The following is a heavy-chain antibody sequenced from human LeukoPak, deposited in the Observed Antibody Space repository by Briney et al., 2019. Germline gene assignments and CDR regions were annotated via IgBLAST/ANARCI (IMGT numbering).Heavy chain of an antibody. D-gene: IGHD4-17*01. CDR3: AREQYGDHFDN. CDR2: ISGSGGST. V-gene: IGHV3-23*01. CDR1: GFTFSSYA. Sequence: GGSLRLSCAASGFTFSSYAMSWVRQAPGKGLEWVSAISGSGGSTYYADSVKGRFTISRDNSKNTLYLQMNSLRVDDTAMYYCAREQYGDHFDNWGQGTLVTVSS. J-gene: IGHJ4*02.